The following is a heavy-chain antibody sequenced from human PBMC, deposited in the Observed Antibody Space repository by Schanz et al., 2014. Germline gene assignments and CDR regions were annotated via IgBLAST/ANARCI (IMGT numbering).Heavy chain of an antibody. CDR2: IYSGVST. V-gene: IGHV3-66*01. CDR3: ARDRVGASSYFDY. J-gene: IGHJ4*02. Sequence: EVQLVESGGGLVQPGGSLRLSCAASGFTFSNYAMGWVRQTPGKGLEWVSIIYSGVSTYYADSVKGRFTIARDNSKNTLFLQMDSLRAEDTAVYYCARDRVGASSYFDYWGQGTLVTVSA. CDR1: GFTFSNYA. D-gene: IGHD1-26*01.